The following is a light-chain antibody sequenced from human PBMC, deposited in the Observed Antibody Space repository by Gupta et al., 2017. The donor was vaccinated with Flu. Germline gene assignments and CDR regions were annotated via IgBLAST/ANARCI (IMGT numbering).Light chain of an antibody. Sequence: STGHTARITCSGDRVGDKYACWQQHKPDQYLVLVIYKDSKRTAGTPERFSGSTSGTTATLTIRGTQARDEDDYYCQAGDSSTVVFGGGTKLTVL. V-gene: IGLV3-1*01. CDR1: RVGDKY. J-gene: IGLJ2*01. CDR3: QAGDSSTVV. CDR2: KDS.